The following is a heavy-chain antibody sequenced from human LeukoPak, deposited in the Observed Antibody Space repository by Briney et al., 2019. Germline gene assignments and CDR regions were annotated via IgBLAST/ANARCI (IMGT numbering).Heavy chain of an antibody. J-gene: IGHJ4*02. CDR2: INPNSGGT. V-gene: IGHV1-2*02. CDR3: ASRDDDVFGDY. Sequence: GASVKVSCKASGYTFTGYYMHWVRQAPGHGLEWMGLINPNSGGTNYAQNFQGRVTMTRDTSISTAYMELSRLRADDTTVYYCASRDDDVFGDYWGQGTLVT. D-gene: IGHD3-16*01. CDR1: GYTFTGYY.